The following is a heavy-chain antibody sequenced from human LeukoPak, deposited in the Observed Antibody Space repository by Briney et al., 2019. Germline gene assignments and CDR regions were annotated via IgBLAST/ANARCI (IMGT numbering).Heavy chain of an antibody. D-gene: IGHD5-12*01. J-gene: IGHJ5*02. CDR2: ISGSGGST. Sequence: PGGSLRLSCAASGFTFSSYAMSWVRQAPGKGLEWVSAISGSGGSTYYADSVKGRFTISRDNSKNTLYLQMNSLRAEDTAVYYCARDTLDIVATITGDNWFDPWGQGTLVTVSS. CDR3: ARDTLDIVATITGDNWFDP. V-gene: IGHV3-23*01. CDR1: GFTFSSYA.